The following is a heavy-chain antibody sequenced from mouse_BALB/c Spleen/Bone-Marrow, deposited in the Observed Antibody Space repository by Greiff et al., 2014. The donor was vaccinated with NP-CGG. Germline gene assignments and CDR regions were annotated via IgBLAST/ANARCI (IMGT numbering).Heavy chain of an antibody. Sequence: LVKTGASVKISCKASGYSFTGYYMHWVKQSHGKSLEWIGYISCYNGATSYNQKFKGKATFTVDTSSSTAYMQFNSLSSEDSAVYYCSRSCGAYGYDGGYYFDYWGQGTTPTVSS. J-gene: IGHJ2*01. CDR2: ISCYNGAT. CDR1: GYSFTGYY. D-gene: IGHD2-2*01. V-gene: IGHV1S34*01. CDR3: SRSCGAYGYDGGYYFDY.